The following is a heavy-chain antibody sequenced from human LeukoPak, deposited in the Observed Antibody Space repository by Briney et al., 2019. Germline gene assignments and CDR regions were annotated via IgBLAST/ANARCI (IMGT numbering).Heavy chain of an antibody. CDR2: ITHSGST. J-gene: IGHJ4*02. CDR3: ARGDGTGAVICG. V-gene: IGHV4-34*01. CDR1: GGSTRSYD. D-gene: IGHD3-22*01. Sequence: SETLSLTCTVSGGSTRSYDWGWIRQPPGKGLEWIGEITHSGSTNYNPSLKSRVTISVDTSKNQFSLKLSSVTAADTAVYYCARGDGTGAVICGWRQGTLVTVSS.